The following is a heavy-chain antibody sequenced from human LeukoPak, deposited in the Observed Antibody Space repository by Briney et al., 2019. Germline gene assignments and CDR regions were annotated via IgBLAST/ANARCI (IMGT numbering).Heavy chain of an antibody. J-gene: IGHJ4*02. CDR3: ARAPGRGRAFFDY. CDR2: INHSGST. V-gene: IGHV4-34*01. Sequence: PSETLSLTCAVYGGSFSGYYWSWIRQPPGKGLDWIGEINHSGSTNYNPSLKSRVTISVDTSKNQFSLKLSSVTAADTAVYYCARAPGRGRAFFDYWGQGTLVTVSS. CDR1: GGSFSGYY. D-gene: IGHD1-26*01.